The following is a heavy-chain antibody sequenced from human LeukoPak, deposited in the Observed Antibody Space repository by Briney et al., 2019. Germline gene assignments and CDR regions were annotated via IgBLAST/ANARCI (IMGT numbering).Heavy chain of an antibody. CDR1: GYTFTSYG. J-gene: IGHJ6*03. CDR3: ARDQTYSSSWYGDYYYYMDV. V-gene: IGHV1-18*01. D-gene: IGHD6-13*01. Sequence: GTSVKVSCKASGYTFTSYGISWVRQAPGQGLEWMGWISAYNGNTNYAQKLQGRVTMTTDTSTSTAYMELRSLRSDDTAVYYCARDQTYSSSWYGDYYYYMDVWGDGTTVIVS. CDR2: ISAYNGNT.